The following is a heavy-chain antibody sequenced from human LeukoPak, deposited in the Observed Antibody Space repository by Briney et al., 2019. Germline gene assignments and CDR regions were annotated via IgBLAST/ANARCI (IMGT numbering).Heavy chain of an antibody. CDR2: ISWNSGTI. J-gene: IGHJ4*02. CDR3: AKRSAAGTVGYFDY. Sequence: GGSLRLSCAASGFTSDDYAMHWVRQVPGKGLEWVSGISWNSGTIYYADSVKGRFTISRDNDKNSLFLQMNSLRAEDTALYYCAKRSAAGTVGYFDYWGQGTLVTVSS. D-gene: IGHD6-13*01. V-gene: IGHV3-9*02. CDR1: GFTSDDYA.